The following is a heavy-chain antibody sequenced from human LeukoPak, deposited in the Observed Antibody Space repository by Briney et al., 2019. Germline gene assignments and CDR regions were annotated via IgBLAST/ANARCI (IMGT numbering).Heavy chain of an antibody. V-gene: IGHV3-21*01. CDR1: GFTFSSYR. Sequence: GGSLRLSCAASGFTFSSYRMNWVRQAPGKGLEWVSSISSSSSYIYYADSVKGRFTISRDNAKNSLYLQMNSLRAEDTAVYYCARDFWSGSADYWGQGTLVTVSS. CDR3: ARDFWSGSADY. CDR2: ISSSSSYI. J-gene: IGHJ4*02. D-gene: IGHD3-3*01.